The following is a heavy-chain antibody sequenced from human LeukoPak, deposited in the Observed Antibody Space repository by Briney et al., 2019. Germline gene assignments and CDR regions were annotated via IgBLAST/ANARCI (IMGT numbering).Heavy chain of an antibody. D-gene: IGHD2-15*01. J-gene: IGHJ3*02. V-gene: IGHV4-30-4*01. CDR3: ARDCSGGSCYGAFDI. CDR1: SASIRSGDYY. CDR2: IYDSGST. Sequence: TSETLSLTCTVSSASIRSGDYYWSWIRQPPGKGLEWIGYIYDSGSTYYNPSLKSRITISVDTSENRFSLKLSSVTATDTAVYYCARDCSGGSCYGAFDIWGQGTMVTVSS.